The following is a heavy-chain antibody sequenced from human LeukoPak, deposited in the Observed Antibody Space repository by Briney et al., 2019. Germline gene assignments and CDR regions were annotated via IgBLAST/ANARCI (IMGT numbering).Heavy chain of an antibody. CDR2: IYYSGST. D-gene: IGHD2-15*01. V-gene: IGHV4-31*03. CDR3: ASNSKKDIVVVVAATPLDY. J-gene: IGHJ4*02. CDR1: GGSITSGSYY. Sequence: SQTLSLTCTVSGGSITSGSYYWSWIRQHPGKGLEWIGYIYYSGSTYYNPSLKSRVSMSVDTSKNQFSLRLSSVTAADTAVYYCASNSKKDIVVVVAATPLDYWGQGTLVTVSS.